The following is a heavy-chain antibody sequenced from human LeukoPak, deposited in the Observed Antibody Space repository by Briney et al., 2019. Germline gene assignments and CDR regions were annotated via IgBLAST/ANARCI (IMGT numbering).Heavy chain of an antibody. CDR1: GGTFSSYA. V-gene: IGHV1-69*05. Sequence: SVKVSCKASGGTFSSYAISWVRQAPGQGLEWMGGIIPIFSTANYAQKFQGRVTITTDESTSTAYMELSSLRAEDTAVYYCAKVGITIFGVGNQRLNWFDPWGQGTLVTVSS. J-gene: IGHJ5*02. D-gene: IGHD3-3*01. CDR3: AKVGITIFGVGNQRLNWFDP. CDR2: IIPIFSTA.